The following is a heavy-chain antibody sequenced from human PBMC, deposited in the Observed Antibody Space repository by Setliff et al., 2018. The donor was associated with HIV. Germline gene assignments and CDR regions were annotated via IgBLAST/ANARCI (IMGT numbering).Heavy chain of an antibody. CDR2: INHSGRT. CDR1: GGSFSDNY. V-gene: IGHV4-34*01. Sequence: PSETLSLTCAVYGGSFSDNYWSWIRQSPGKGLEWIGEINHSGRTKYSPSLRSRVSISVDTSKTQFSLKLSSVTAADTDVYYCASVSSTYWYSIFRNYYYHMDVWGKGTTVTVSS. D-gene: IGHD2-8*02. CDR3: ASVSSTYWYSIFRNYYYHMDV. J-gene: IGHJ6*03.